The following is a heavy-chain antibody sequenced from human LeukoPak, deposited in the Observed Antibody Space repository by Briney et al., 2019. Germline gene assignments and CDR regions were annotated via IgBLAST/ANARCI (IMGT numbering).Heavy chain of an antibody. V-gene: IGHV1-2*02. CDR1: GYTFTVYY. J-gene: IGHJ3*02. CDR2: INPNSGGS. Sequence: ASVKVSCKASGYTFTVYYLHWVRQAPGQGLEWMGWINPNSGGSNYAQKFQGRVTMTRDTSISTAYMELSRLRSDDTAVYYCARDGNWGSLRGAFDIWGQGTIATVSS. D-gene: IGHD7-27*01. CDR3: ARDGNWGSLRGAFDI.